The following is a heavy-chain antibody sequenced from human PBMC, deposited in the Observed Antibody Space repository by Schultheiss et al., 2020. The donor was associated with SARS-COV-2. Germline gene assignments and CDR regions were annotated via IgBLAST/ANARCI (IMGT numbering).Heavy chain of an antibody. CDR2: INHSGCT. CDR1: GGSFSGYY. CDR3: ARDHLKGGIAAISGDGMDV. D-gene: IGHD6-13*01. V-gene: IGHV4-34*01. J-gene: IGHJ6*02. Sequence: SQTLSLTCAVYGGSFSGYYWSWIRQPPGKGLEWIGEINHSGCTNYNPSLKSRVTISVDTSKNQFSLKLSSVTAADTAVYYCARDHLKGGIAAISGDGMDVWGQGTTVTVSS.